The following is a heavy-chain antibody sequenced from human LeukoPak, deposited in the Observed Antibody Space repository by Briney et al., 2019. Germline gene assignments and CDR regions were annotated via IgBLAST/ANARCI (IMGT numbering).Heavy chain of an antibody. Sequence: GGSLRLSCAASGFTFNTYSMNWVRQAPGKGLEWVSAISGSGDSTYYADSVKGRFTISRDNSKNTLYLQMNSLRAEDTAIHYCAKDLPSYCGGDCDNWFDPWGQGTLVTVSS. CDR2: ISGSGDST. D-gene: IGHD2-21*02. CDR1: GFTFNTYS. J-gene: IGHJ5*02. V-gene: IGHV3-23*01. CDR3: AKDLPSYCGGDCDNWFDP.